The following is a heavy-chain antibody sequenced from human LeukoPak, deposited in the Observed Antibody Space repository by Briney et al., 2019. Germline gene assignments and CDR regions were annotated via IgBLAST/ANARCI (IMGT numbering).Heavy chain of an antibody. V-gene: IGHV3-11*01. CDR1: GFTFSDYY. J-gene: IGHJ4*02. Sequence: GGSLRLSCAASGFTFSDYYMSWIRQAPGKGLEWVSYISSSGTSIYCADSVKGRFTLSRDNAKNSLYLQMNSLRAEDTAVYYCARGLTGRYILTGYYNDYWGQGTLVTVSS. D-gene: IGHD3-9*01. CDR2: ISSSGTSI. CDR3: ARGLTGRYILTGYYNDY.